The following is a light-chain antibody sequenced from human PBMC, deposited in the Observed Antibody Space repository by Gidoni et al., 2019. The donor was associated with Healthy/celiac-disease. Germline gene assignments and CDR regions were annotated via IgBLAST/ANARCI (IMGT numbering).Light chain of an antibody. J-gene: IGKJ5*01. CDR2: DAS. Sequence: DIQMTQSPSSLSASVGDRVTITCQASQDISNYLNWYQQKPGKAPKLLIYDASNLETGVPSRFSGSGSGTDFTFTISSLQPEDIATYYCQQYGTFAYGTRLEIK. CDR3: QQYGT. V-gene: IGKV1-33*01. CDR1: QDISNY.